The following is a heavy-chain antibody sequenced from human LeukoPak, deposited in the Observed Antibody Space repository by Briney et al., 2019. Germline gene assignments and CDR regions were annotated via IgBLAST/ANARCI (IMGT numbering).Heavy chain of an antibody. D-gene: IGHD1-26*01. Sequence: PGGSLRLSCAASGFTFSTYDMHWVRQATGKGLEWVSAISTTDDTYYPGSVKRRFTISRENAKSSLYLQMNSLRAEDTAVYYCARGRSGSYFDSWGQGTLVAVSS. CDR1: GFTFSTYD. CDR2: ISTTDDT. CDR3: ARGRSGSYFDS. V-gene: IGHV3-13*04. J-gene: IGHJ4*02.